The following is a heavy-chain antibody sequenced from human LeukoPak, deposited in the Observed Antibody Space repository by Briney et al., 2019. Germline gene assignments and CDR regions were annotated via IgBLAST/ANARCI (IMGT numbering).Heavy chain of an antibody. CDR1: GFTFSSYA. J-gene: IGHJ3*02. D-gene: IGHD1-26*01. CDR2: ISGSGGRT. Sequence: PGGSLRLSCAASGFTFSSYAMSWVRQAPGRGLEWVSAISGSGGRTYYADSVKGRFTISRDTSKNTLYLQMNSLGAEDTAVFYCAKIFVGAFDIWGQGTMVTVSS. CDR3: AKIFVGAFDI. V-gene: IGHV3-23*01.